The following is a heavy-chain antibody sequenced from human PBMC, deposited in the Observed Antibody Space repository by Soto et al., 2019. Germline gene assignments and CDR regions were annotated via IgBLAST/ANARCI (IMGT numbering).Heavy chain of an antibody. CDR2: ISVSGSTT. CDR1: GFTFGSYV. J-gene: IGHJ5*02. D-gene: IGHD3-16*01. Sequence: EVQLLASGGGLVQPGGSLRLSCAASGFTFGSYVMTWVRQAPGKGLEWVSAISVSGSTTYYADSVKGRFTISRDNSKNTLYLQMNSLRAEDTAVYYCAKSGGGGYRFFDPWGQGALVTVSS. CDR3: AKSGGGGYRFFDP. V-gene: IGHV3-23*01.